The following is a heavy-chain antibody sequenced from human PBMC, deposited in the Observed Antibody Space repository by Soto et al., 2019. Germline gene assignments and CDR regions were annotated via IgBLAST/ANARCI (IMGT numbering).Heavy chain of an antibody. CDR1: GGSISSGGYY. Sequence: QVQLQESGPGLVKPSQTLSLTCTVSGGSISSGGYYWSWIRQHPGKGLEWIGYIYYSGSTYYNPSLKSRVTISVDTSKNQFSLKLSSVTAADTAVYYCARDRAPYGSGRSGFDYWGQGTLVTVSS. CDR3: ARDRAPYGSGRSGFDY. V-gene: IGHV4-31*03. J-gene: IGHJ4*02. D-gene: IGHD3-10*01. CDR2: IYYSGST.